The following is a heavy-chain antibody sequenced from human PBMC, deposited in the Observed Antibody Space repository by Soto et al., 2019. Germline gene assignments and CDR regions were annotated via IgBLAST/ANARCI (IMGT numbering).Heavy chain of an antibody. J-gene: IGHJ6*02. Sequence: PSETLSLTCTVSGGSIISSSYYWVWIRQPPGKGLEWIGSIYYSGSTYYNPSLKSRVTISVDTSKNQFSLKLSSVTAADTAVYYCARYCSGGSCYSGRYRYGMDVWGQGTTVTVSS. V-gene: IGHV4-39*01. CDR3: ARYCSGGSCYSGRYRYGMDV. CDR1: GGSIISSSYY. D-gene: IGHD2-15*01. CDR2: IYYSGST.